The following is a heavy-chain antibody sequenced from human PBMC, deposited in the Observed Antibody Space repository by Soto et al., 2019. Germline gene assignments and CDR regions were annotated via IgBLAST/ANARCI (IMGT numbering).Heavy chain of an antibody. CDR3: ARASKVITGPSGQFDY. CDR1: RYTFTSYY. J-gene: IGHJ4*02. V-gene: IGHV1-46*01. Sequence: ASVKVSCTASRYTFTSYYMHWVRQSPEQGLEWMGIINPSGGSTSYAQKFQGRVTMTRDTSTSTVYMELSSLRSEDTAVYYCARASKVITGPSGQFDYWGQGTLVTVSS. CDR2: INPSGGST. D-gene: IGHD3-22*01.